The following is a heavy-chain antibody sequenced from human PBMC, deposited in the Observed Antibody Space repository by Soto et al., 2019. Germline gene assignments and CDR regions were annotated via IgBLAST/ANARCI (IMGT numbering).Heavy chain of an antibody. CDR2: IFSNDEK. Sequence: QVTLKESGPVLVKPTETLTLTCTVSGFSLINAKMGVSWIRQPPGKALEWLAHIFSNDEKSYSTSLKSRLTSSKDTSNSQVVLTMTNMDPVDTAAYYCARISYDFWSGSPNYYYYYYMDVWGKGTTVTVSS. V-gene: IGHV2-26*01. D-gene: IGHD3-3*01. J-gene: IGHJ6*03. CDR1: GFSLINAKMG. CDR3: ARISYDFWSGSPNYYYYYYMDV.